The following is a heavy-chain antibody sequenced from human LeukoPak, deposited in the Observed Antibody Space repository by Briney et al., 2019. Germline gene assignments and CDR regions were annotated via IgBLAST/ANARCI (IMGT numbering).Heavy chain of an antibody. J-gene: IGHJ4*02. V-gene: IGHV3-11*01. CDR2: ISSSGSTI. Sequence: GGSLRLSCAASGFTFSDYILDWVRQAPGKGLEWVSYISSSGSTIYYADSVKGRFTISRDNAKNSLYLQMNSLRAEDTAVYYCAREIGGSWGGNYFDYWGQGTLVTVSS. D-gene: IGHD6-13*01. CDR3: AREIGGSWGGNYFDY. CDR1: GFTFSDYI.